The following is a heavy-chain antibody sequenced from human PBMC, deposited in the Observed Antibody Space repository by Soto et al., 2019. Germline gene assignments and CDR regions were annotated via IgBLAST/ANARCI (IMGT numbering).Heavy chain of an antibody. V-gene: IGHV1-18*01. D-gene: IGHD1-26*01. Sequence: ASVKVSCKASGYTFTSYGISWGRQAPGQGLEWMGWISAYNGNTNYAQKLQGRVTMTTDTSTSTAYMELRSLRSDDTAVYYCARGPAFPYSGSYLEYWFDYWGQGTLVTVSS. CDR1: GYTFTSYG. CDR3: ARGPAFPYSGSYLEYWFDY. J-gene: IGHJ4*02. CDR2: ISAYNGNT.